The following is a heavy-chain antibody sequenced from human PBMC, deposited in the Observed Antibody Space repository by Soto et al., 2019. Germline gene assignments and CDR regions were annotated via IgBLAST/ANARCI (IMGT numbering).Heavy chain of an antibody. J-gene: IGHJ4*02. Sequence: GASVKVSCKASGYTFTSYGISWVRQAPGQGLEWMGWISAYNGNTNYAQKLQGRVTMTTDTSTSTAYMELRSLRSDDTAVYYCARDRKRAAAGPAHPSTFDFWGQGTLVTVSS. CDR1: GYTFTSYG. CDR3: ARDRKRAAAGPAHPSTFDF. CDR2: ISAYNGNT. D-gene: IGHD6-13*01. V-gene: IGHV1-18*01.